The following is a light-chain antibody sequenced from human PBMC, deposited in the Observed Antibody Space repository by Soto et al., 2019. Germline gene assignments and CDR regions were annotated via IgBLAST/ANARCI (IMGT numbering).Light chain of an antibody. CDR3: QQYGDRPRT. Sequence: EVVLTQSPATLSVSPGDRATLSCRASQYIGSAVAWYHQRSGQAPRILIFDASIRVPTTPARFSGSVSGTEFTLTRSSLESEDFAVYFCQQYGDRPRTFGQGTKLEIK. CDR2: DAS. J-gene: IGKJ1*01. V-gene: IGKV3-15*01. CDR1: QYIGSA.